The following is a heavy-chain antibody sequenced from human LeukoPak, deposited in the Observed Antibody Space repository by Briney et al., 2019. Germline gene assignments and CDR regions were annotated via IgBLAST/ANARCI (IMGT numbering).Heavy chain of an antibody. CDR2: IDPSDSYT. D-gene: IGHD4-17*01. CDR3: ARSGAYGVNYYGMDV. V-gene: IGHV5-10-1*01. J-gene: IGHJ6*02. CDR1: GYSFTSYW. Sequence: GEFLQISCKGSGYSFTSYWISWVRQMPGKGLEWMGRIDPSDSYTNYSPSFQGHVTISADKSISTAYLQWSSLKASDTAMYYCARSGAYGVNYYGMDVWGQGTTVSVS.